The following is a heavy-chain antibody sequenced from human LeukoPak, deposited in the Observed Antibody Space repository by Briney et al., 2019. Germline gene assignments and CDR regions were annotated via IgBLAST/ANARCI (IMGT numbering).Heavy chain of an antibody. CDR2: IIPIFGTA. CDR1: GGTFSSYA. Sequence: GASVKVSCKASGGTFSSYAISWVRQAPGQGLEWMGGIIPIFGTANYAQKFQGRVTITADKSTSTAYMELSSLRSEDTAVYYCARAPQRRDGYNFGFDYWGQGTLVTVSS. V-gene: IGHV1-69*06. J-gene: IGHJ4*02. CDR3: ARAPQRRDGYNFGFDY. D-gene: IGHD5-24*01.